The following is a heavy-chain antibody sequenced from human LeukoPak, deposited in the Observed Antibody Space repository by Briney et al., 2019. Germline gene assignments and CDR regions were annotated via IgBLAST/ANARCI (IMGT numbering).Heavy chain of an antibody. V-gene: IGHV1-69*06. CDR2: IIPIFGTA. Sequence: SVKVSCKASGYTFTGYYMHWVRQAPGQGLEWMGGIIPIFGTANYAQKFQGRVTITADKSTSTAYMELSSLRSEDTAVYYCARGGEVGAAYYYYYYYMDVWGKGTTVTVSS. D-gene: IGHD1-26*01. CDR3: ARGGEVGAAYYYYYYYMDV. CDR1: GYTFTGYY. J-gene: IGHJ6*03.